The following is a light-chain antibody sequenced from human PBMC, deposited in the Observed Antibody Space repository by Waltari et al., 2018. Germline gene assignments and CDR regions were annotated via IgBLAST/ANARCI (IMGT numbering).Light chain of an antibody. CDR2: EVS. CDR1: SSDVGGYNY. Sequence: GQSITISCTGTSSDVGGYNYASWYQQHPGKAPKLMIYEVSNRPPGVCNRFSGSKSGNTASLTISGLQAEDEADYYCSSYTSSSTLYVVFGGGTKLTVL. V-gene: IGLV2-14*01. J-gene: IGLJ2*01. CDR3: SSYTSSSTLYVV.